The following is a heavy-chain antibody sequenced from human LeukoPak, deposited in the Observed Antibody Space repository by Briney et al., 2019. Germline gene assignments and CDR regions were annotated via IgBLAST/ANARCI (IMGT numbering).Heavy chain of an antibody. CDR3: ARGPCLWAGCYRRFDY. V-gene: IGHV4-34*01. CDR1: GGSFSGYY. J-gene: IGHJ4*02. D-gene: IGHD2-2*02. Sequence: SETLSLTCAVYGGSFSGYYWSWIRQPPGKGLEWIGEINHSGSTNYNPSLKSRVTISVDTSKNQFSLKLSSVTAADTAVYYCARGPCLWAGCYRRFDYWGQGTLVTVSS. CDR2: INHSGST.